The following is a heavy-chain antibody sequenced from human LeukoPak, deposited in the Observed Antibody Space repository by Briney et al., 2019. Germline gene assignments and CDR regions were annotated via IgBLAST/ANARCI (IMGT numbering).Heavy chain of an antibody. CDR2: INPSGGST. CDR1: GHTFTNYF. D-gene: IGHD6-13*01. CDR3: ARGGSSSSPFFDY. J-gene: IGHJ4*02. V-gene: IGHV1-46*01. Sequence: ASVKVSCKASGHTFTNYFMHWVRQAPGQGRVWMGKINPSGGSTSYAQKFQGRVTMTRDTSTSTVYMELSSLRSEDTAVYYCARGGSSSSPFFDYWGQGTLVTVSS.